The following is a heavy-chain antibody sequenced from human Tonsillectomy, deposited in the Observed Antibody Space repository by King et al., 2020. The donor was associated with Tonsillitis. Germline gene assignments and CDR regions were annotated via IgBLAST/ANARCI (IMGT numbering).Heavy chain of an antibody. D-gene: IGHD6-19*01. V-gene: IGHV3-30*18. Sequence: VQLVESGGGVVQPGRSLRLSCAASGFTFSSYGMHWVRQAPGKGLEWVALISNDGSNKYYADSVKGRFTISRDNSKNTLYLQMNSLRAEDTAVYYCAKDQKRWLAHHYYYYGMDVWGQGTTVTVSS. CDR1: GFTFSSYG. CDR2: ISNDGSNK. CDR3: AKDQKRWLAHHYYYYGMDV. J-gene: IGHJ6*02.